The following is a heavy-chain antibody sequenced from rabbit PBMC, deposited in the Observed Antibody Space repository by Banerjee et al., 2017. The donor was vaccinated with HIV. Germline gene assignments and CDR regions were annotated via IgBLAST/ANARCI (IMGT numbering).Heavy chain of an antibody. D-gene: IGHD4-1*01. V-gene: IGHV1S45*01. CDR3: ARDESDSRDGWNL. Sequence: QEQLEESGGDLVKPEGSLTLTCTASGFSFSNKYVMCWVRQAPGKGLEWIACIDAGSSGTTYYASWAKGRFTISKTSSTTVTLQMTSLTAADTATYFCARDESDSRDGWNLWGPGTLVTVS. CDR2: IDAGSSGTT. J-gene: IGHJ4*01. CDR1: GFSFSNKYV.